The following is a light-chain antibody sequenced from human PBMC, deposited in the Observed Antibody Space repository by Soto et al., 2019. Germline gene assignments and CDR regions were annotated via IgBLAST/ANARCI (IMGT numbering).Light chain of an antibody. CDR3: QQRSNWPPKIT. V-gene: IGKV3-11*01. CDR2: DVS. CDR1: QSVSSY. J-gene: IGKJ5*01. Sequence: EIVLTQSPATLSLSPGEKATLSCRACQSVSSYLAWYQQKPGQAPRLLIYDVSSRATSIPARFSGSGSGTDFSLTISRLEPEDFAVYYCQQRSNWPPKITFGQGTRLEI.